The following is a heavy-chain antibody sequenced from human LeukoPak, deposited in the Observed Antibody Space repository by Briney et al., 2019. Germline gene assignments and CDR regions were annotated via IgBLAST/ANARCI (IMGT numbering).Heavy chain of an antibody. CDR2: INSDGSST. CDR1: GFTFSSYW. D-gene: IGHD3-22*01. CDR3: ARVAAWDSSGYLFDY. J-gene: IGHJ4*02. Sequence: GGSLRHSCAASGFTFSSYWMHWVRQAPGKGLVWVSRINSDGSSTTYADSVKGRFTISRENAKNTLYLQMNSLRAEDTAVYYCARVAAWDSSGYLFDYWGQGTLVTVSS. V-gene: IGHV3-74*01.